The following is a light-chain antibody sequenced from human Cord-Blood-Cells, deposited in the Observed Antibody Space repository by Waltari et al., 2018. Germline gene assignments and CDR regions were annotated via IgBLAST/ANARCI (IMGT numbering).Light chain of an antibody. Sequence: AIQLTQSPSSLSASVGDRVTITCRASQGISSALAWYQQKPGKAPKLLIYDASSLESVVPSRFSGSGSGTDFTLTISSLQPEDFATYYCQQFNSYPWTFGHGTKVEIK. CDR1: QGISSA. V-gene: IGKV1-13*02. CDR3: QQFNSYPWT. J-gene: IGKJ1*01. CDR2: DAS.